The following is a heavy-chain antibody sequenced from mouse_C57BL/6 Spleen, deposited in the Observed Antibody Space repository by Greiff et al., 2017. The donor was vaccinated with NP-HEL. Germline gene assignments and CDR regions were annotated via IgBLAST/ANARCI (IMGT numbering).Heavy chain of an antibody. CDR2: ISSGSSTI. D-gene: IGHD1-1*01. Sequence: EVKLVESGGGLVKPGGSLKLSCAASGFTFSDYGMHWVRQAPEKGLEWVAYISSGSSTIYYADTVKGRFNISRDNAKNTLFLQMTSLRSEDTAMYYCARTDYYGSSYDYAMDYWGQGTSVTVSS. CDR1: GFTFSDYG. CDR3: ARTDYYGSSYDYAMDY. V-gene: IGHV5-17*01. J-gene: IGHJ4*01.